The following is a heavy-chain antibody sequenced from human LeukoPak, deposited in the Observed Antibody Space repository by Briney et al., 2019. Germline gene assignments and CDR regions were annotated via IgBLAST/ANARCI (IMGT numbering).Heavy chain of an antibody. CDR2: IYSSGRT. CDR1: GDSINSNNYY. J-gene: IGHJ4*02. V-gene: IGHV4-61*02. Sequence: SQTLSLTCTVSGDSINSNNYYWSWIRQPAGKGLEWIGRIYSSGRTNYNPSLKSRVTISVDTSKNQFSLKLSSVTAADTAVYYCARAGYSYGPDYWGQGTLVTVSS. CDR3: ARAGYSYGPDY. D-gene: IGHD5-18*01.